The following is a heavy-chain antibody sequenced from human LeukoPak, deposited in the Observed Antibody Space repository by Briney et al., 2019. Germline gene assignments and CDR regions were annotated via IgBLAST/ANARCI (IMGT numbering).Heavy chain of an antibody. Sequence: SGGSLRLSCAASGFTFSSYAMSWVRQAPGKGLEWVSAISGSGGSTYYADSVKGRFTISRDNSKNTLYLQMNSLRAEDTAVYYCAKGGYGWLREGGDYFDYWGQGTLVTVSS. J-gene: IGHJ4*02. CDR1: GFTFSSYA. CDR3: AKGGYGWLREGGDYFDY. D-gene: IGHD5-12*01. V-gene: IGHV3-23*01. CDR2: ISGSGGST.